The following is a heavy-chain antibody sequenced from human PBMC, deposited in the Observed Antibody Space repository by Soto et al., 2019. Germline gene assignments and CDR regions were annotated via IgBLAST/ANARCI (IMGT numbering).Heavy chain of an antibody. D-gene: IGHD6-19*01. CDR1: GFTFSSYA. Sequence: GSLRLSCAASGFTFSSYAMSWVRQAPGKGLEWVSTFTGSGGNTYYADSVKGRFTISRDNSKNTLYLQMNSLRAEDTAVYYCAKGHYSSGSDFQHSGPGTLVTVSS. CDR2: FTGSGGNT. J-gene: IGHJ1*01. CDR3: AKGHYSSGSDFQH. V-gene: IGHV3-23*01.